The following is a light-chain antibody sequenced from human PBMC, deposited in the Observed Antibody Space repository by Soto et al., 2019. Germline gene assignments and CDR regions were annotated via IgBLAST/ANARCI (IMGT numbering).Light chain of an antibody. V-gene: IGLV1-44*01. CDR1: SSNIGSNA. CDR2: NTN. J-gene: IGLJ2*01. CDR3: ATWDDSPRDVV. Sequence: QPVLTQPPSASGTPGQRVTISCSGSSSNIGSNAVNWYQQLPGTAPKPLIYNTNQRPSGAPDRFSGSKSGTSASLAISGLQSEDEADYYCATWDDSPRDVVFGGGTKLTVL.